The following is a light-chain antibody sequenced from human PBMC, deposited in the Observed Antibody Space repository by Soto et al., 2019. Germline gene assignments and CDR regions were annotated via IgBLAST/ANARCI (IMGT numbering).Light chain of an antibody. J-gene: IGLJ1*01. V-gene: IGLV1-44*01. Sequence: QSVLTQPPSASGTPGQRVAFSCSGSSSNIGANTVNWYQQLPGAAPKLLIYSHSQRPSGVPDRFSGSKSGTSASLATSGLQSDDEADYYCAAWDDSLNAYVFGTGTKVTVL. CDR2: SHS. CDR3: AAWDDSLNAYV. CDR1: SSNIGANT.